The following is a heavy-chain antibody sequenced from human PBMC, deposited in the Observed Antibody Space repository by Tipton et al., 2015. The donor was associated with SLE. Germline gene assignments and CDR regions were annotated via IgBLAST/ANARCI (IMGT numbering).Heavy chain of an antibody. D-gene: IGHD6-25*01. CDR2: IYHSGST. CDR3: AGDSGKIALEI. Sequence: TLSLTCTVSGYSISSGDYWGWIRQPPGKGLEYIGGIYHSGSTFYNPSLKSRVTISVDTSKNQFSLKLSSVTAADTAVYYCAGDSGKIALEIWGQGEMVTVSS. J-gene: IGHJ3*02. V-gene: IGHV4-38-2*02. CDR1: GYSISSGDY.